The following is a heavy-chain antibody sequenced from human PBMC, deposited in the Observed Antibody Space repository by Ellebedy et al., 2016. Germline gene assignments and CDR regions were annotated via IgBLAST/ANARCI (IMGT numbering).Heavy chain of an antibody. D-gene: IGHD6-19*01. V-gene: IGHV3-30-3*01. Sequence: GESLKISCAASGFTFSSYAMHWVRQAPGKGLEWVTVISYDGSNKYYADSVKGRFTISRDNSKNTLYLQMNSLRAEDTAVYYCARAGSGYYYYGMDVWGQGTTVTVSS. CDR3: ARAGSGYYYYGMDV. J-gene: IGHJ6*02. CDR1: GFTFSSYA. CDR2: ISYDGSNK.